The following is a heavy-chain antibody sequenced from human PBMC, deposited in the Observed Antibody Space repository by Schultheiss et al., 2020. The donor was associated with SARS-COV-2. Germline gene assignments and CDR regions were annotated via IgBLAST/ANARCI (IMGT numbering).Heavy chain of an antibody. Sequence: ASVKVSCKASGYTFTGYYMHWVRQAPGQGLEWMGWINPNSGGTNYAQKFQGWVTMTRDTSISTAYMELRSLRSDDTAVYYCARDFWYYDSSGYDYWGQGTLVTVSS. D-gene: IGHD3-22*01. CDR2: INPNSGGT. CDR1: GYTFTGYY. V-gene: IGHV1-2*04. J-gene: IGHJ4*02. CDR3: ARDFWYYDSSGYDY.